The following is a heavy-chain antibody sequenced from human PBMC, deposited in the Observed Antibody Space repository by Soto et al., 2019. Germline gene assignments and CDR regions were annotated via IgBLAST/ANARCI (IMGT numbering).Heavy chain of an antibody. J-gene: IGHJ3*01. CDR3: AIENPVDAFDV. CDR2: INIGNGNT. V-gene: IGHV1-3*04. CDR1: GYSFTRYP. Sequence: GXSVKVSCKASGYSFTRYPLHWMRQAPGQSLEWMGWINIGNGNTKYLQELEGRVTITRDTAATTAYMELSSLRSDDTAVYYLAIENPVDAFDVWGQGTMVTVSS. D-gene: IGHD4-4*01.